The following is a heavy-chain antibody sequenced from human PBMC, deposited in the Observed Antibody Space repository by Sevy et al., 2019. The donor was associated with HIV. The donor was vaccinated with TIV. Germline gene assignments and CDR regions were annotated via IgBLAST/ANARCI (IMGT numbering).Heavy chain of an antibody. CDR1: GFSFDSYG. V-gene: IGHV3-23*01. CDR2: ISGSGTRT. Sequence: GGSLRLSCAVSGFSFDSYGMTWVRQAPGKGLEWVSGISGSGTRTYYADSVKGRFIISRDNSKNTLYLQMNSLRSGDTAIYYCAEGGGGHYDPDEIGYYFYYYNMDVWGKGTTVTVSS. D-gene: IGHD3-22*01. J-gene: IGHJ6*03. CDR3: AEGGGGHYDPDEIGYYFYYYNMDV.